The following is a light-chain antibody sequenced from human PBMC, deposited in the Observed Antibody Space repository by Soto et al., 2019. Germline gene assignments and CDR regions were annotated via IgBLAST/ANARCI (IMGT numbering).Light chain of an antibody. Sequence: QSVLTQPASVSGSPGQLITISCTGTSSDVGAYNYVSWYQQHPAKVPKLMIYDVSNRPSGVSDRFSGSKSGNTASLTISGLQAEDEADYYCYSYTSSSTYVFGTGTKSPS. J-gene: IGLJ1*01. CDR3: YSYTSSSTYV. CDR1: SSDVGAYNY. V-gene: IGLV2-14*01. CDR2: DVS.